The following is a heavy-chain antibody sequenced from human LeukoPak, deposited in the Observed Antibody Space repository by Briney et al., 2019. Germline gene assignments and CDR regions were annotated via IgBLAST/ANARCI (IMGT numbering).Heavy chain of an antibody. J-gene: IGHJ4*02. CDR3: ARRAGAYSHPYDY. CDR2: IYSGTI. D-gene: IGHD4/OR15-4a*01. Sequence: GGSLRLSCTVSGFTVSSNSMSWVRQAPGKGLEWVSFIYSGTIHYSDSVKGRFSISRDNSKNTLYLQMNSLRAEDTAVYYCARRAGAYSHPYDYWGQGTLVTVSS. CDR1: GFTVSSNS. V-gene: IGHV3-53*01.